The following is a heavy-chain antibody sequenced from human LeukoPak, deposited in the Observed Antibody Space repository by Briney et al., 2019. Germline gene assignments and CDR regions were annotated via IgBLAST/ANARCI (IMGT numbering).Heavy chain of an antibody. Sequence: PGGSLRLSCAASGFTFSNYWMSWVRQAPGKGLEWVANIKQDEVEKYYLDSVKGRFTISRDNAKKSLDLQMNSLRPEDTAVYYCTRFGEQSTAYYHYMDVWGKGTTVTISS. CDR2: IKQDEVEK. CDR3: TRFGEQSTAYYHYMDV. V-gene: IGHV3-7*03. CDR1: GFTFSNYW. D-gene: IGHD3-10*01. J-gene: IGHJ6*03.